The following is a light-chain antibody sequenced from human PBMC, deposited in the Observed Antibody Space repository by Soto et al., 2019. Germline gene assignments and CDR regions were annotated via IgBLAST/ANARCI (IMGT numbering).Light chain of an antibody. CDR3: EQYTSCPPT. J-gene: IGKJ3*01. CDR1: ESVHRN. V-gene: IGKV3-15*01. CDR2: YAS. Sequence: EMVMTQSPATLSVSPGERVTLSCRASESVHRNLAWYQQKPGQGPSLLIYYASTRATGVPDRFTGSGSGTEFTLTISGLQSEDSGVYHCEQYTSCPPTFGPGTKVEVK.